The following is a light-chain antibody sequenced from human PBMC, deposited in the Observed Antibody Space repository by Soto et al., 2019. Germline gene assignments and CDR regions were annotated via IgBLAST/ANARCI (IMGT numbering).Light chain of an antibody. CDR2: DVS. J-gene: IGLJ1*01. Sequence: QSALTQPRSVSGSPGQSVTISCTGTSSDIGAYKYVSWYQQHPGKAPKLMIYDVSKRPSGVPDRFSGSKSGNTASLTISGLQTEDEADYYCCSYAGSYTFYVFGTGTKLTVL. V-gene: IGLV2-11*01. CDR3: CSYAGSYTFYV. CDR1: SSDIGAYKY.